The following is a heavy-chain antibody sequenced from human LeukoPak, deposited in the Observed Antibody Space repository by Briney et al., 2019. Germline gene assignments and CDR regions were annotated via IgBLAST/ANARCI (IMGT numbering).Heavy chain of an antibody. J-gene: IGHJ1*01. CDR2: IYYSGST. V-gene: IGHV4-39*07. CDR1: GGSISSSSYY. CDR3: ARGPYRITMVRGVRAEYFQH. Sequence: SETLSLTCTVSGGSISSSSYYWGWIRQPPGKGLEWIGSIYYSGSTYYNPSLKSRVTISVDTSKNQFSLKLSSVTAADTAVYYCARGPYRITMVRGVRAEYFQHWGQGTLVTVSS. D-gene: IGHD3-10*01.